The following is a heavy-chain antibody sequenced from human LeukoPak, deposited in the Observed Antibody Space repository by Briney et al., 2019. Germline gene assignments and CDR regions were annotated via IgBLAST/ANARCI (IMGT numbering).Heavy chain of an antibody. CDR3: ARGGYSYGYYYYYYMDV. Sequence: GGSLRLSCVVSGFTFTSHGMHWIRQAPGKGLEWVAFIQHDGSNKYHADSVKGRFTISRDNAKNSLYLQMNSLRAEDTAVYYCARGGYSYGYYYYYYMDVWGKGTTVTISS. D-gene: IGHD5-18*01. CDR1: GFTFTSHG. J-gene: IGHJ6*03. V-gene: IGHV3-30*02. CDR2: IQHDGSNK.